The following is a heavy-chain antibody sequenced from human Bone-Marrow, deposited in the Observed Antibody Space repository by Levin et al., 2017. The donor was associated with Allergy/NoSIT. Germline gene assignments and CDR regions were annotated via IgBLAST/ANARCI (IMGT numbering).Heavy chain of an antibody. CDR2: INIHTGNP. V-gene: IGHV7-4-1*02. Sequence: ASVKVSCKASGYSFTHYAINWVRQAPGQGLEWMGWINIHTGNPTYVQAFTGRFVFSFDTSVSTAYLQISSLKAEDTAVYYCARDLPSFSASGSSRPPLDAFDIWGQGTRVTVSS. CDR1: GYSFTHYA. D-gene: IGHD2/OR15-2a*01. J-gene: IGHJ3*02. CDR3: ARDLPSFSASGSSRPPLDAFDI.